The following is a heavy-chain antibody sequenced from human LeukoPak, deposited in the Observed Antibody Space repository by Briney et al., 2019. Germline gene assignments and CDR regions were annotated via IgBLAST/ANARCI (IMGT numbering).Heavy chain of an antibody. CDR3: ARNYYDSRTYYYPPHFDF. Sequence: QPGGSLRLSCAASGFTFSNYWMHWVRQAPGKGLVWVSRVNTDGSNTNYADSVKGRFTVSRDNTKNALYLQMNSLRAEDTAVYFCARNYYDSRTYYYPPHFDFWGQGVLVTVSS. J-gene: IGHJ4*02. D-gene: IGHD3-22*01. V-gene: IGHV3-74*01. CDR1: GFTFSNYW. CDR2: VNTDGSNT.